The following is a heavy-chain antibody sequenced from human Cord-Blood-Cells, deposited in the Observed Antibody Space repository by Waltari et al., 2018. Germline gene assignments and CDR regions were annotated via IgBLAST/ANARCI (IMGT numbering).Heavy chain of an antibody. CDR1: GGSFRGHY. D-gene: IGHD3-3*01. V-gene: IGHV4-34*01. Sequence: QVQLQQWGAGRVKPSVTLSATCAVYGGSFRGHYWRGRRQPLGMGLEWIGEIKHSGSTNYNPSLKSRVTIYVDTSKNQFSLKLGSVTAADTAVYYCARPSYHDFWSGYIFDYWGQGTLVTVSS. CDR2: IKHSGST. J-gene: IGHJ4*02. CDR3: ARPSYHDFWSGYIFDY.